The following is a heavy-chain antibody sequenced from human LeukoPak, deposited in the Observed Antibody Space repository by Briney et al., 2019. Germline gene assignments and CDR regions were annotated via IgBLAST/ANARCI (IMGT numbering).Heavy chain of an antibody. CDR1: GFTFSSYG. D-gene: IGHD3-22*01. J-gene: IGHJ4*02. CDR2: IRYDGSNK. CDR3: AKSGYYYDSSGHGYFDY. V-gene: IGHV3-30*02. Sequence: GGSLRLSCAASGFTFSSYGMHWVRQAPGKGLEWVAFIRYDGSNKYYADSVKGRFTISRDNSKNTLYLQMNSLRAEDTAVYYCAKSGYYYDSSGHGYFDYWGQGALVTVSS.